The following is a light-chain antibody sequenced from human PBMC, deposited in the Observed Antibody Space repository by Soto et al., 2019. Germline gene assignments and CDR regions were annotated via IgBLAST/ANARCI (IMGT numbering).Light chain of an antibody. V-gene: IGKV1-12*01. CDR1: KGIRSW. CDR3: PQANRFTRT. J-gene: IGKJ1*01. Sequence: DIQITQSPSSASASVGDRVTITCRASKGIRSWLAWYQQKPGEAPRLLIYAASRLQSGVPSMFSGSGSGTDFSLTISSLQHADVATDVCPQANRFTRTFGQGTKVDIK. CDR2: AAS.